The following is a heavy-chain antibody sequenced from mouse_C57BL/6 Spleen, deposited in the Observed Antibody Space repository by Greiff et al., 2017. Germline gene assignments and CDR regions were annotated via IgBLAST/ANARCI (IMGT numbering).Heavy chain of an antibody. Sequence: VKLVESGPGLVAPSQSLSITCTVSGFSLTSYGVSWVCQPPGKGLEWLGVIWGDGSTNYHSALISRLSICKDNSKSQVFIKLNSLQTDDTATYYCAIFTTLVGAYWGQGTLVTVSA. V-gene: IGHV2-3*01. CDR3: AIFTTLVGAY. J-gene: IGHJ3*01. CDR2: IWGDGST. D-gene: IGHD1-1*01. CDR1: GFSLTSYG.